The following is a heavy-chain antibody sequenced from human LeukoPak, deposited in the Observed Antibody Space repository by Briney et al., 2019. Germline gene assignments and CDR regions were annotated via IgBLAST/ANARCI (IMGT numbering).Heavy chain of an antibody. D-gene: IGHD5-18*01. Sequence: SETLSLTCTVSGGSISSYYWSWIRQPPGKGLEWIGYIYYSGSTNYNPSLKSRVTISVDTSKNQFSLKLSSVTAADTAVYYCARPCRGYSYGYVDYWGQGTLVTVSS. CDR3: ARPCRGYSYGYVDY. CDR1: GGSISSYY. V-gene: IGHV4-59*08. CDR2: IYYSGST. J-gene: IGHJ4*02.